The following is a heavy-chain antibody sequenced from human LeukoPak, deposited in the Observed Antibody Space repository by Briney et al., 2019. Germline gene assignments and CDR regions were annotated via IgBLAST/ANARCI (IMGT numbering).Heavy chain of an antibody. CDR1: GFTFSSYS. CDR3: ASSGSYRFDY. J-gene: IGHJ4*02. Sequence: GGSLRLSCAASGFTFSSYSMNWVRQAPGKGLEWVSHITASGTAMFYADSVKGRFTISRDNAENSLYLQMNSLRDEDTAVYYCASSGSYRFDYWGQGTLVTVSS. CDR2: ITASGTAM. V-gene: IGHV3-48*02. D-gene: IGHD1-26*01.